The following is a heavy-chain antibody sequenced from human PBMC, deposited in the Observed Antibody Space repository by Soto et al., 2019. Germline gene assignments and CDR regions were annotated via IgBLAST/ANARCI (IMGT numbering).Heavy chain of an antibody. Sequence: QVQLVQSGAEVKKPGASVKVSCKASGYTFASYDINWVRQATGQGLEWMGWMNPNSGNTGYAQKFQGRVTMTRNSSISSAYMELSSLRSEDPAVYYCARERTGTTRMDLWGQGTTLTVSS. D-gene: IGHD1-1*01. CDR3: ARERTGTTRMDL. V-gene: IGHV1-8*01. J-gene: IGHJ6*02. CDR1: GYTFASYD. CDR2: MNPNSGNT.